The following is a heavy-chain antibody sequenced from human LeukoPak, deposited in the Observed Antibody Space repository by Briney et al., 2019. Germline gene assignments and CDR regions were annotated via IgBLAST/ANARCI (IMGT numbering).Heavy chain of an antibody. CDR1: GFTFSSYG. Sequence: GGSLRLSCAASGFTFSSYGMHWVRQAPGKGLEWVAFIRYDGSNKYYADSVKGRFAISRDNSKNTLYLQMNSLRAEDTAVYYCAKPPTVVTEYWGQGTLVTVSS. J-gene: IGHJ4*02. V-gene: IGHV3-30*02. CDR2: IRYDGSNK. D-gene: IGHD4-23*01. CDR3: AKPPTVVTEY.